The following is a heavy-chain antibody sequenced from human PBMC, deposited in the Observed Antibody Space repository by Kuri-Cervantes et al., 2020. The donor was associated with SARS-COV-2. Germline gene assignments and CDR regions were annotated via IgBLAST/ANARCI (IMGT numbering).Heavy chain of an antibody. J-gene: IGHJ4*02. CDR1: GGSISSSNW. V-gene: IGHV4-39*01. D-gene: IGHD3-9*01. CDR2: IYYSGST. CDR3: ARAPQTYYDILTGYNDY. Sequence: ESLKISCAVSGGSISSSNWWSWIRQPPGKGLEWIGSIYYSGSTYYNPSLKSRVTISVDTSKNQFSLKLSSVTAADTAVYYCARAPQTYYDILTGYNDYWGQGTLVTVST.